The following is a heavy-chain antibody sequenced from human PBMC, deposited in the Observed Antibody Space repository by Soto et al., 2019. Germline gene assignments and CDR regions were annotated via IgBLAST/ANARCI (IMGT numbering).Heavy chain of an antibody. CDR1: GGTFSSYA. V-gene: IGHV1-69*12. J-gene: IGHJ6*02. CDR3: AGHVPAAGYYYGMDV. Sequence: QVQLVQSGAEVKKPGSSVKVSCKASGGTFSSYAISWVRQAPGQGLEWMGGIIPIFGTANYAQKFQGRVTSTADESTSTAYMELSSLRSEGTAVYYCAGHVPAAGYYYGMDVWGQGTTVTVSS. CDR2: IIPIFGTA. D-gene: IGHD2-2*01.